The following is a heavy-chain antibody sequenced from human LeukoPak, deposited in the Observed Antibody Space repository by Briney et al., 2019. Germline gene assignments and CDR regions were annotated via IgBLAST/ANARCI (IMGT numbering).Heavy chain of an antibody. CDR3: ARDPDGDYVGAFEM. V-gene: IGHV3-23*01. CDR2: IRSGGDGT. J-gene: IGHJ3*02. D-gene: IGHD4-17*01. Sequence: GESLRLSCAASGFTFTNYAMIWVRQAPGRGLEWVSAIRSGGDGTLYADSVKGRFTISRDNSKNTLFLQMNNMRAEDTAVYYCARDPDGDYVGAFEMWGPGTKVTVS. CDR1: GFTFTNYA.